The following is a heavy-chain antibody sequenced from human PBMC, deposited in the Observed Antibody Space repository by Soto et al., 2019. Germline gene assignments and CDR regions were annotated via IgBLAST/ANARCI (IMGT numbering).Heavy chain of an antibody. CDR3: AKDRGKSIDVHRYFKYYGMEV. J-gene: IGHJ6*01. V-gene: IGHV3-23*01. D-gene: IGHD1-1*01. CDR1: GFTFSIYS. Sequence: LILSXAASGFTFSIYSITWCLQSPVQWLEWVASISGSGGTTNYADSVKGRFTISRDNSKNTAYLQMNSLRAEDTAVYYCAKDRGKSIDVHRYFKYYGMEVWGQGTTV. CDR2: ISGSGGTT.